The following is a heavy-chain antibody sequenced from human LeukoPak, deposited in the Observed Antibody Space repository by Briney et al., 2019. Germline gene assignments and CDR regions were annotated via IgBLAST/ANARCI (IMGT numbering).Heavy chain of an antibody. J-gene: IGHJ3*02. CDR1: GYSFTSYW. V-gene: IGHV5-51*01. Sequence: GESLKISCKGSGYSFTSYWIGWVRQMPGKGLEWMGIIYPGDSEARYSPSFQGQVTFSADKSITNAYLQWSSLKASDTAMYYCARSGRSAAGRDTFDIWGQGTVVIVSS. CDR2: IYPGDSEA. D-gene: IGHD6-13*01. CDR3: ARSGRSAAGRDTFDI.